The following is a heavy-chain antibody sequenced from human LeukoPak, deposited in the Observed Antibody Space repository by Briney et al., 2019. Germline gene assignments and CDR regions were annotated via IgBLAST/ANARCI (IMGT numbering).Heavy chain of an antibody. CDR3: ARRSGTTFFDH. CDR2: ITNIDNTI. J-gene: IGHJ4*02. CDR1: GFTFSSYG. V-gene: IGHV3-48*04. D-gene: IGHD1-14*01. Sequence: GGALRLFCSASGFTFSSYGMHLGRPAPGQGLGWVSYITNIDNTIHYADSVRGRFTISRDNTKNSLYLQMNSLRAEDTAVYYCARRSGTTFFDHWGQGTVVTVSS.